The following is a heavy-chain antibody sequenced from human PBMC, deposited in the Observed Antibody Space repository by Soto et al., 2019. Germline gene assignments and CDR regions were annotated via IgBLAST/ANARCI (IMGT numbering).Heavy chain of an antibody. CDR3: APVPAASSYYGTDV. Sequence: RHSRGVSEGSGSNYSMNWVSKDPGKGREWVSGIVDSGGRTFYADSVKGRFTISRDNSKNTLYLQMNSLRVEGTAVYYCAPVPAASSYYGTDVWGQGTTVT. V-gene: IGHV3-23*01. CDR2: IVDSGGRT. D-gene: IGHD2-2*01. J-gene: IGHJ6*02. CDR1: EGSGSNYS.